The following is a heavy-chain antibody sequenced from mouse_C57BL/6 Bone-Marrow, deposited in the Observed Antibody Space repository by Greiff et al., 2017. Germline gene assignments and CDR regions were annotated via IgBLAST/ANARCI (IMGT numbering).Heavy chain of an antibody. CDR2: IYPGDGDT. V-gene: IGHV1-80*01. D-gene: IGHD1-1*01. CDR1: GYAFSSYW. Sequence: VQLQQSGAELVKPGASVKISCKASGYAFSSYWMNWVKQRPGKGLEWIGQIYPGDGDTNYNGKFKGKATLTADKSSSTAYMQLSSLTSEDSAVYFCARGTSYYAHYVDYWGQGTTLTVSS. J-gene: IGHJ2*01. CDR3: ARGTSYYAHYVDY.